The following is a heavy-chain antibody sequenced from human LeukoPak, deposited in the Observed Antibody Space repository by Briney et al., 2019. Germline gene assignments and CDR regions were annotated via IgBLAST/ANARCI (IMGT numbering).Heavy chain of an antibody. CDR1: GFTFSSYW. Sequence: GGSLRLACAASGFTFSSYWMHWVRQAPGKGLVWVSRINGDGSSTDYADSVKGRFTISRDNARNTLYLQMNSLRAEDTAVYYCVRDLSTSWYYFEYRGQGTLVAVSS. CDR3: VRDLSTSWYYFEY. CDR2: INGDGSST. V-gene: IGHV3-74*01. J-gene: IGHJ4*02. D-gene: IGHD6-13*01.